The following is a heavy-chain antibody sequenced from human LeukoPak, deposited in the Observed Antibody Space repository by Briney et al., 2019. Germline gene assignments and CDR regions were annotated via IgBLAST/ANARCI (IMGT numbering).Heavy chain of an antibody. J-gene: IGHJ3*02. Sequence: SETLSLTCTVSGGSISSYYWSWIRQPPGKGLEWIGYIYYSGSTNYNPSLKSRVTISVDTSKNQFSLKLSSVTAADTAVYYCAKTRILDGSYYENAFDIWGQGTMVTVSS. V-gene: IGHV4-59*08. CDR1: GGSISSYY. D-gene: IGHD1-26*01. CDR2: IYYSGST. CDR3: AKTRILDGSYYENAFDI.